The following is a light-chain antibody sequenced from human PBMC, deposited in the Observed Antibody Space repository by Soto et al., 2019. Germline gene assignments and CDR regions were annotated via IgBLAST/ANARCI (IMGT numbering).Light chain of an antibody. CDR1: SSNIGAGYD. CDR3: QSYDGSLSGSV. V-gene: IGLV1-40*01. J-gene: IGLJ2*01. Sequence: QSVLTQPPSVSGAPGQRVTSSCTGSSSNIGAGYDVHWYQQLPGTAPKLLIYGNSNRPSGVPDRFSGSKSGTSASLAITGLQAEDEADYYCQSYDGSLSGSVFGGGTKLTVL. CDR2: GNS.